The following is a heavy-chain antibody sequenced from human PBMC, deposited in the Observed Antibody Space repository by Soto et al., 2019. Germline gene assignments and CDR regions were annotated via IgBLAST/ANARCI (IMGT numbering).Heavy chain of an antibody. V-gene: IGHV3-66*01. Sequence: PGGSLRLSCVASGLTVSDRYMTWVRQAPGKGLKWVSVIYSDGGTDYADPVKGRFTISRDNSKNILHLQMSSLRVEDTAVYYCAKDMRPDGVWDIDFWGQETLVTVSS. CDR3: AKDMRPDGVWDIDF. CDR2: IYSDGGT. D-gene: IGHD4-17*01. J-gene: IGHJ4*02. CDR1: GLTVSDRY.